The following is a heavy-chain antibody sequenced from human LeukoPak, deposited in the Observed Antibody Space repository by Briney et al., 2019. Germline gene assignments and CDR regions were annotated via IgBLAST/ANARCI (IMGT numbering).Heavy chain of an antibody. V-gene: IGHV3-15*01. CDR1: GFTFSNAW. D-gene: IGHD3-16*01. CDR3: TTDRILGVDY. J-gene: IGHJ4*02. CDR2: IKSKTDGGTT. Sequence: TSGGSLRLSCAASGFTFSNAWMSWVRQAPGKGLEWDGRIKSKTDGGTTDYAAPVKGRFTVSRDDSKNTLYLQMNSLKTEDTAVYYCTTDRILGVDYWGQGTLVTVSS.